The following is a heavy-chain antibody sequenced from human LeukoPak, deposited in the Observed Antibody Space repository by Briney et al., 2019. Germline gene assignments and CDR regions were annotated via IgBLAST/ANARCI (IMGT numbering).Heavy chain of an antibody. Sequence: GGSLRLSCVASGFTCSDYSMNWVRQAPGKGLEWVSSISGSGDSTYYADSVKGRFTISRDNSKNTLYLQMNSLRAEDTAVYYCAKDRGIISDYWGQGTLVTVSS. CDR1: GFTCSDYS. V-gene: IGHV3-23*01. D-gene: IGHD3-10*01. CDR2: ISGSGDST. J-gene: IGHJ4*02. CDR3: AKDRGIISDY.